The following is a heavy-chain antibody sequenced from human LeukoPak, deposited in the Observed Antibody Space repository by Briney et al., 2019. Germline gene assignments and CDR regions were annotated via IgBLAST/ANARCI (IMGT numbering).Heavy chain of an antibody. Sequence: PSETLSLTCTVSDYSISSGYGYYWGWIRQPPGKGLEWIGNIYHSGITYYNHFNSSLKSRVTISIDTSKNQFSLRLTSVTAADTAVYYCARHRSGWLQSSFDYWGQGTLVTVSS. CDR1: DYSISSGYGYY. CDR2: IYHSGIT. V-gene: IGHV4-38-2*02. D-gene: IGHD5-24*01. J-gene: IGHJ4*02. CDR3: ARHRSGWLQSSFDY.